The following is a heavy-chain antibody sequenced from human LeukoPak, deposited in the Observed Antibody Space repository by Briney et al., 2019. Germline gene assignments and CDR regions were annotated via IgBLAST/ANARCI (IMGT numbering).Heavy chain of an antibody. Sequence: GASVKVSCKASGYTFTSYGVSWVRQAPGQGLGWMGWINPNSGGTNYAQKFQGRVTMTRDTSISTAYMELSRLRSDDTAVYYCAREEGLVPGNFDYWGQGTLVTVSS. D-gene: IGHD6-19*01. J-gene: IGHJ4*02. CDR2: INPNSGGT. CDR1: GYTFTSYG. CDR3: AREEGLVPGNFDY. V-gene: IGHV1-2*02.